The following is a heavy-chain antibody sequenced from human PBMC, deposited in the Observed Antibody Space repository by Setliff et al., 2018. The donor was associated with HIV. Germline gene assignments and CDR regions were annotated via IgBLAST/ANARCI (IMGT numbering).Heavy chain of an antibody. V-gene: IGHV4-61*09. CDR1: GGSISSGSYY. CDR2: IYTSGST. J-gene: IGHJ4*02. Sequence: SETLSLTCTASGGSISSGSYYWSWIRQPAGKGLEWIGHIYTSGSTNYNPSLKSRVTISVDTSKNQFSLRLTSVTAADTAVYYCARERSRGYTDPPRFDYWGQGTRVTVSS. CDR3: ARERSRGYTDPPRFDY. D-gene: IGHD5-18*01.